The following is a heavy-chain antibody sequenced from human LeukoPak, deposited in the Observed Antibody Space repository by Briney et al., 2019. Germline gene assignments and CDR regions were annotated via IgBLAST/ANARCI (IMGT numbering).Heavy chain of an antibody. Sequence: GESLKVSCKGSGYSFTSHWIGWVRQMPGKGLEWMGIIYPGDSGTRYSPSFQGQVTISADKSISTAYLQWSSLKASDTAMYYCARSCRDGYRDFDYWGQGTLVTVSS. J-gene: IGHJ4*02. CDR1: GYSFTSHW. CDR3: ARSCRDGYRDFDY. D-gene: IGHD5-24*01. V-gene: IGHV5-51*01. CDR2: IYPGDSGT.